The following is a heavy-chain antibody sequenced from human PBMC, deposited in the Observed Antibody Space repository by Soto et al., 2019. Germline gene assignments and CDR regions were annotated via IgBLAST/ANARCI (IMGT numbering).Heavy chain of an antibody. J-gene: IGHJ4*02. D-gene: IGHD6-19*01. CDR1: GFTFSSYA. CDR2: ISGSGGST. V-gene: IGHV3-23*01. CDR3: ASLAVAGKSY. Sequence: PGGSLRLACAASGFTFSSYAMSWVRQAPGNGLEWGSAISGSGGSTYYADSVNGRFTISRDNSKNTLYLQMNSLRAEDTAGYYCASLAVAGKSYGVQGTLVTLSS.